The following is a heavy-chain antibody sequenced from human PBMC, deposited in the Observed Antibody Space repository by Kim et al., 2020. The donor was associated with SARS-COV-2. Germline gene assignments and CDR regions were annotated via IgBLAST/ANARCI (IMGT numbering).Heavy chain of an antibody. V-gene: IGHV1-3*01. CDR1: GYNFSNYA. D-gene: IGHD1-26*01. J-gene: IGHJ4*02. Sequence: ASVKVSCKGIGYNFSNYALHWVRQAPGQSLEWLGWINGGNGDTRYSQKFRDRVSFSKDTPASTAYVTVSSLKSGDTAVYFCARDRFRGWGKYGLGSFWGQGTQVTVSS. CDR3: ARDRFRGWGKYGLGSF. CDR2: INGGNGDT.